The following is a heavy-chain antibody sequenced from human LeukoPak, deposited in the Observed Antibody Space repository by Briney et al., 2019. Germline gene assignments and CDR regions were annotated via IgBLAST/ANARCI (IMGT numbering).Heavy chain of an antibody. Sequence: GGSLRLSCAASRFTFNMYAMSWVRQAPGKGLEWVSAISDSGRDTYYADSVKGRFTISRDNSKNTLYLQMNSLRAEDAAVYYCAKRVPYSSSSVYFDYWGQGTLVTVSS. CDR3: AKRVPYSSSSVYFDY. D-gene: IGHD6-6*01. CDR2: ISDSGRDT. CDR1: RFTFNMYA. V-gene: IGHV3-23*01. J-gene: IGHJ4*02.